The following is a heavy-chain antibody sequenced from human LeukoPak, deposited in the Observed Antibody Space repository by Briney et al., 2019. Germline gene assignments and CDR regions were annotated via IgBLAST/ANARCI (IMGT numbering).Heavy chain of an antibody. V-gene: IGHV1-24*01. J-gene: IGHJ1*01. Sequence: ASVKVSCKVSEYTLTELSMHWVRQAPRKGLEWMGGFDPEDGETIYAQKFQGRVTMTEDTSTDTAYMELSSLRSEDTAMYYCATVSYYYDSSGYQGYFQHWGQGTLVTVSS. D-gene: IGHD3-22*01. CDR1: EYTLTELS. CDR2: FDPEDGET. CDR3: ATVSYYYDSSGYQGYFQH.